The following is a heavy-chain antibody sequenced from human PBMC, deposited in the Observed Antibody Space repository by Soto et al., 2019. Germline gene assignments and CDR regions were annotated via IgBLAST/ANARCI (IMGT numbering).Heavy chain of an antibody. Sequence: QIQLVQSGAEVKKPGASVKVSCKASGYTFSSYHITWVRQAPGQGLEWMGWISAYNGNTNYAQNLQGRVTMTTDPPTSTAYMELRSLRSDDTAVYYCAIDRPPVDYWGQGTLVTVSS. CDR3: AIDRPPVDY. CDR2: ISAYNGNT. CDR1: GYTFSSYH. V-gene: IGHV1-18*01. J-gene: IGHJ4*02.